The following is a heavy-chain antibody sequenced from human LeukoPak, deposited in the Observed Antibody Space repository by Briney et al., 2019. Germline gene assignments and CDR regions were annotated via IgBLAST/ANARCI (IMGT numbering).Heavy chain of an antibody. Sequence: PGRSLRLSCAASGFTFDDYAMHWVRQAPGKGLEWVSGISWNSGSIGYADSVKGRFTISRDNAKNSLYLQMNSLRAEDTALYYCAKTWFRPQIPLYYFDYWGQGTLVTVSS. V-gene: IGHV3-9*01. D-gene: IGHD3-10*01. CDR1: GFTFDDYA. J-gene: IGHJ4*02. CDR3: AKTWFRPQIPLYYFDY. CDR2: ISWNSGSI.